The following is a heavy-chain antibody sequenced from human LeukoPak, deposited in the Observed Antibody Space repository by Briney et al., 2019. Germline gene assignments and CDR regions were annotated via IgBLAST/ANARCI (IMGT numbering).Heavy chain of an antibody. Sequence: SGTLSLTCAVSGGSISSSNWWSWVRQPPGKGLEWIGEIYHSGSTNYNPSLKSRVTISVDKSKDQFSLKLSSVTAADTAVYYCARDAVAGTSGFDYWGQGTLVTVSS. CDR3: ARDAVAGTSGFDY. D-gene: IGHD6-19*01. CDR2: IYHSGST. J-gene: IGHJ4*02. CDR1: GGSISSSNW. V-gene: IGHV4-4*02.